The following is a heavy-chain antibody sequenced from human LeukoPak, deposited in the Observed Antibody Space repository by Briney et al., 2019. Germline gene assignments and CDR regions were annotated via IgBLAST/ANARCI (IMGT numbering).Heavy chain of an antibody. J-gene: IGHJ3*02. V-gene: IGHV3-23*01. D-gene: IGHD7-27*01. Sequence: GGSLRLSCAASGFTFSSYTMRWVRQAPGKGLEWVSDISGSGGSTYYADSVKGRFTISRDNSKNTLYLQMSSLRAEDTAVYYCAKDLGDAFDIWGQGTMVTVSS. CDR1: GFTFSSYT. CDR2: ISGSGGST. CDR3: AKDLGDAFDI.